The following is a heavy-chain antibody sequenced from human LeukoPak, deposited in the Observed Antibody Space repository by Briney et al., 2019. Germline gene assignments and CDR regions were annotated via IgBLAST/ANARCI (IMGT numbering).Heavy chain of an antibody. J-gene: IGHJ4*02. CDR1: GYTFSSYG. CDR2: ISAYNGNT. V-gene: IGHV1-18*01. Sequence: ASVKVSCKASGYTFSSYGISWVRQAPGQGLEWMGWISAYNGNTNYAQKLQGRVTMTTDTSTSTAYMELRSLRSDDTAVYYCARDLNRYCSGGSCYGAYWGQGTLVTVSS. CDR3: ARDLNRYCSGGSCYGAY. D-gene: IGHD2-15*01.